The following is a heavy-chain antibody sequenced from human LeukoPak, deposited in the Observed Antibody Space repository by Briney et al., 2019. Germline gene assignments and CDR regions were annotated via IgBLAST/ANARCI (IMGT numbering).Heavy chain of an antibody. V-gene: IGHV1-2*02. CDR2: INPNSGGT. D-gene: IGHD4-11*01. CDR1: GYTFTGYY. J-gene: IGHJ2*01. Sequence: ASVKASCKASGYTFTGYYMHWVRQAPGQGLEWMGWINPNSGGTNYAQKFQGRVTMTRDTSISTAYMELSRLRSDDTAVYYCARDAPYSNYGGSWYFDLWGRGTLVTVSS. CDR3: ARDAPYSNYGGSWYFDL.